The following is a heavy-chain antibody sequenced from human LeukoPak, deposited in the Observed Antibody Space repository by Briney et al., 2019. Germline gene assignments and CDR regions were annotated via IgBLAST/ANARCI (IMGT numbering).Heavy chain of an antibody. V-gene: IGHV4-31*03. Sequence: SQTLSLTCTVSGGSISSGGYYWSWIRQHPGKGLEWIGYIYYSGSTYYNPSLKSRVTISVDTSKNQFSLKLSSVTAADTAVYYCARVRRGYSYGTFNCWGQGTLVTVSS. CDR1: GGSISSGGYY. CDR2: IYYSGST. D-gene: IGHD5-18*01. J-gene: IGHJ4*02. CDR3: ARVRRGYSYGTFNC.